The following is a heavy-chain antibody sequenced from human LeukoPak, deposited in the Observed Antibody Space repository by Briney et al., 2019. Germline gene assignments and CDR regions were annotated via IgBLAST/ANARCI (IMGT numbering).Heavy chain of an antibody. Sequence: PSETLSLTCTVSGGSISSSTYYWVWIRQPPGKGLEWIGSIYYSGSTYYNPSLESRVTISIDTSKNQFSLRLNSVTAADTAVYYCASPSGSGANSAYWGQGTLVTVSS. CDR3: ASPSGSGANSAY. J-gene: IGHJ4*02. V-gene: IGHV4-39*01. CDR1: GGSISSSTYY. CDR2: IYYSGST. D-gene: IGHD3-10*01.